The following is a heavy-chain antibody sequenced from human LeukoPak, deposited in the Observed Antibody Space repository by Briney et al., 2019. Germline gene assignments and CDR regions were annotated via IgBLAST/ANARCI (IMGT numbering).Heavy chain of an antibody. J-gene: IGHJ4*02. CDR3: ARELSGQRYCHY. D-gene: IGHD3-10*01. V-gene: IGHV1-46*01. Sequence: ASVKVSCKACGYSIPSSYMLWVWQAPGQGLEWMGIINPNGGSTSYAEKFQGRVTMTRDTSTTTLYMELCSLRSEDTAAYDCARELSGQRYCHYWGQGTLVTVSS. CDR2: INPNGGST. CDR1: GYSIPSSY.